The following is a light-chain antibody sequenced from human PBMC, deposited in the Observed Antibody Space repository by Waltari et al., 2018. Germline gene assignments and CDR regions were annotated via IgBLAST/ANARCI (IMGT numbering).Light chain of an antibody. Sequence: AVLTQPSSLSASPGAPASPPCTLRSGINVGTYRIYRYLEQPGSRPQYLLWYKSDSDKQQGSGVPSRFTASKDASANAGILLISGRQAEDEAGYYCMIWHTSAWVFGGGTKLTVL. V-gene: IGLV5-45*03. CDR2: YKSDSDK. CDR1: SGINVGTYR. CDR3: MIWHTSAWV. J-gene: IGLJ3*02.